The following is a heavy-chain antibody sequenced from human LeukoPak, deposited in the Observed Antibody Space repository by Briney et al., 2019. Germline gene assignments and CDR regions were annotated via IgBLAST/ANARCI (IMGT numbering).Heavy chain of an antibody. Sequence: SETLSLTCAVYGGSFSGYYWSWIRQPPGKGLEWIGEINHSGSTNHNPSLKSRVTISVDTSKNQFSLKLSSVTAADTAVYYCARGISLVPTRRYYYGSGSYPRGYYFDYWGQGTLVTVSS. J-gene: IGHJ4*02. CDR1: GGSFSGYY. D-gene: IGHD3-10*01. CDR3: ARGISLVPTRRYYYGSGSYPRGYYFDY. V-gene: IGHV4-34*01. CDR2: INHSGST.